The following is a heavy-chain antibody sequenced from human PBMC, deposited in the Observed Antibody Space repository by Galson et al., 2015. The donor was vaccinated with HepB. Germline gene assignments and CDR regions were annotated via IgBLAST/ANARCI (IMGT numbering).Heavy chain of an antibody. D-gene: IGHD5-12*01. CDR2: ISGSGGST. J-gene: IGHJ4*02. V-gene: IGHV3-23*01. CDR1: GFTFSSYA. Sequence: SLRLSCAASGFTFSSYAMSWVRQAPGKGLEWVSAISGSGGSTYYADSVKGRFTISRDNSKNTLYLQMNSLRAEDTAVYYCARGKIGYSGYDYGYFDYWGQGTLVTVSS. CDR3: ARGKIGYSGYDYGYFDY.